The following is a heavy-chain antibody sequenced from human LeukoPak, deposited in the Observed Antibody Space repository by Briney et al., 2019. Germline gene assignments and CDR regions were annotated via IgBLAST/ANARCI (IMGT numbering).Heavy chain of an antibody. Sequence: GGSLRLSCAASGFTFSSHSMNWVRQAPGKGLEWVSYISSSSSIIYYADPVKGRFTISRDNAKNSLYLQMNSLRVEDTAVYYCARIYSSSWFPHTDYWGQGTLVTVSS. V-gene: IGHV3-48*01. CDR1: GFTFSSHS. CDR3: ARIYSSSWFPHTDY. D-gene: IGHD6-13*01. CDR2: ISSSSSII. J-gene: IGHJ4*02.